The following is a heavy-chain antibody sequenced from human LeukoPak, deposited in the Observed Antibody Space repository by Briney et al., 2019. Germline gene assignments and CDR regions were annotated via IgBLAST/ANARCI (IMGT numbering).Heavy chain of an antibody. Sequence: PSETLSLTCTVSGGSISSYYWSWIRQPPGKRLEWIGYIYYSGSTNYNPSLKSRVTISVDTSKNQFSLKLSSVTAADTAVYYCARHRERGHFDYWGQGTLVTVSS. V-gene: IGHV4-59*08. D-gene: IGHD1-26*01. J-gene: IGHJ4*02. CDR2: IYYSGST. CDR3: ARHRERGHFDY. CDR1: GGSISSYY.